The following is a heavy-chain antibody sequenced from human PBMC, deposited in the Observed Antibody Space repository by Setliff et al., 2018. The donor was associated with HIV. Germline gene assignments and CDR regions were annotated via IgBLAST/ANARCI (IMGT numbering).Heavy chain of an antibody. J-gene: IGHJ6*03. V-gene: IGHV1-69*10. CDR3: ARKAGTTLHYHYYYMDV. Sequence: SVKVSCKTSGYTFTSYGISWVRLAPGQGLEWMGGIVPVLNRADYAQRFHGRVTITADESTNTVYMELRSLTPEDTAIYYCARKAGTTLHYHYYYMDVWGKGTTVTVS. CDR2: IVPVLNRA. D-gene: IGHD1-7*01. CDR1: GYTFTSYG.